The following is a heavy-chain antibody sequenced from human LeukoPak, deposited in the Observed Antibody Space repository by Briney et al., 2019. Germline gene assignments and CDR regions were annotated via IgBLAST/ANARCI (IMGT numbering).Heavy chain of an antibody. D-gene: IGHD6-13*01. Sequence: PGGSLRLSCAASGFSFSSYSMNWVRQAPGKGLEWVSSISSSSSYIYYADSVKGRFTVSRDNAMNSLYLQMNSLRAEDTAVYYCARGPGSFRRDCFDYWGQGTLVTVSS. CDR2: ISSSSSYI. CDR3: ARGPGSFRRDCFDY. J-gene: IGHJ4*02. CDR1: GFSFSSYS. V-gene: IGHV3-21*01.